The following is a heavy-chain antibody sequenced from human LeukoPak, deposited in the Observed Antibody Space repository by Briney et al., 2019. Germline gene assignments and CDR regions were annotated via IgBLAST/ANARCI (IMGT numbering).Heavy chain of an antibody. J-gene: IGHJ4*02. Sequence: PGGSLGLSCAASGFTFSSYAMSWVRQAPGKGLEWVSAISGSGGSTYYADSVKGRFTISRDNSKNALYLQMNGLRADDTAVYYCGIRDTSDYYVFWGQGTLVTVSS. CDR2: ISGSGGST. D-gene: IGHD3-22*01. V-gene: IGHV3-23*01. CDR3: GIRDTSDYYVF. CDR1: GFTFSSYA.